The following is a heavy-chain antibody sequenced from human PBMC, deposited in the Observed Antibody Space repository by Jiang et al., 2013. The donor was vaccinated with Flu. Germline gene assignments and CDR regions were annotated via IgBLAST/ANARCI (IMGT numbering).Heavy chain of an antibody. J-gene: IGHJ4*02. D-gene: IGHD5-24*01. CDR1: FTFRRLA. CDR2: ISASGE. Sequence: FTFRRLAMSWVRQAPGKGPEWVSTISASGEYYADSVKGRFSVSRDNSKDTLFLQMNSLRAEDTAVYYCAKDHDSDGYPTFDHWGQGILVTVSS. CDR3: AKDHDSDGYPTFDH. V-gene: IGHV3-23*01.